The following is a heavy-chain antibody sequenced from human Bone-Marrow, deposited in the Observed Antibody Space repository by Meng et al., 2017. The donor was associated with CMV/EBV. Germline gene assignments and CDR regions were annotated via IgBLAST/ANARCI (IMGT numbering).Heavy chain of an antibody. V-gene: IGHV4-39*07. D-gene: IGHD2-2*01. Sequence: SETLSLTCTVSGGPISSSSYYWGWIRQPPGKGLEWIGSIYYSGSTYYNPSLKSRVTISVDTSKNQFSLKLSSVTAADTAVYYCAREAYCSSTSCSRGDNWFDPWGQGTLVSVSS. CDR1: GGPISSSSYY. CDR3: AREAYCSSTSCSRGDNWFDP. CDR2: IYYSGST. J-gene: IGHJ5*02.